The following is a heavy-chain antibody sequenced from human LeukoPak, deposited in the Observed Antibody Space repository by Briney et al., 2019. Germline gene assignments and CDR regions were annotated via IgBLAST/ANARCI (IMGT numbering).Heavy chain of an antibody. V-gene: IGHV4-34*01. Sequence: SETLSLTCAVYGGSFSGYYWSWIRQPPGKGLEWIGEINHSGSTNYNPSLKSRVTISVDTSKNQFSLKLSSVTAADTAVYYCARLHLVSSGWHPMADSWGQGTLVTVSS. J-gene: IGHJ4*02. CDR3: ARLHLVSSGWHPMADS. CDR2: INHSGST. D-gene: IGHD6-19*01. CDR1: GGSFSGYY.